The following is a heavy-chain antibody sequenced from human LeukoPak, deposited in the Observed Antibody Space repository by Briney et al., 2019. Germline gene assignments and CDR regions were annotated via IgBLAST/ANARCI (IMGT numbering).Heavy chain of an antibody. Sequence: ASVKVSCKASGDTFISYVMNWVRQAPGQGPEWMGWINTNTGNPTYAQGFTGRFVFSLDTSVSTAYLQISSLKAEDTAVYYCARDLVGYDFWSGYSQYYYYYGMDVWGQGTTVTVSS. CDR2: INTNTGNP. V-gene: IGHV7-4-1*02. CDR1: GDTFISYV. D-gene: IGHD3-3*01. J-gene: IGHJ6*02. CDR3: ARDLVGYDFWSGYSQYYYYYGMDV.